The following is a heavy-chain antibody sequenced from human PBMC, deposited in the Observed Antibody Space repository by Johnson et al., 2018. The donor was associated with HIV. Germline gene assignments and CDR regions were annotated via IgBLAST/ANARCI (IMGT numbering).Heavy chain of an antibody. CDR3: ARGSWAFSI. V-gene: IGHV3-11*04. D-gene: IGHD3-16*01. Sequence: QVQLVESGGALVNPGGSLRLSCGASGFIFSDYYMSWIRQAPGKGLEWVSHISNSGTATYYGDSVKGRFTISRDNAKNSLYLQMSSLRAEDTAVYYCARGSWAFSIWGHGTTVTVSS. CDR2: ISNSGTAT. J-gene: IGHJ3*02. CDR1: GFIFSDYY.